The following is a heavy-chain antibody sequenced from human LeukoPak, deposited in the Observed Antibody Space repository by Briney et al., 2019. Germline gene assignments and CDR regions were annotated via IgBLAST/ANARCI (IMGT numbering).Heavy chain of an antibody. CDR2: ISYSSYTI. CDR3: ARDGDGNFDY. J-gene: IGHJ4*02. V-gene: IGHV3-48*04. Sequence: PGGSLRLSCAASGFAFSGYSMNWIRQAPGKRPEWVAYISYSSYTIHYADSVKGRFTISRDNAKNSLYLQMNSLRAEDTAMYYCARDGDGNFDYWGQGTLVTVSS. D-gene: IGHD4-17*01. CDR1: GFAFSGYS.